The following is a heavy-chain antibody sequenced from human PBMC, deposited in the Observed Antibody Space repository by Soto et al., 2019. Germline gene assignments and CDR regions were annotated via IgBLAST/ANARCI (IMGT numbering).Heavy chain of an antibody. CDR3: ARDDSPLDYDSSGYRSFDY. CDR1: GGTFSSYA. J-gene: IGHJ4*02. D-gene: IGHD3-22*01. CDR2: IIPIFGTA. Sequence: QVQLVHSGAEVKKPGSSVKVSCKASGGTFSSYAISWVRQAPGQGLEWMGGIIPIFGTANYAQKFQGRVTITADESTSTAYMELSSLRSEDTAVYYCARDDSPLDYDSSGYRSFDYWGQGTLVTVSS. V-gene: IGHV1-69*01.